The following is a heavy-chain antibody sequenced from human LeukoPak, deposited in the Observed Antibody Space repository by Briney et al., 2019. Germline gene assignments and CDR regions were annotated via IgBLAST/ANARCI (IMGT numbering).Heavy chain of an antibody. J-gene: IGHJ4*02. Sequence: AETLSLTCGVSGGSITNTNYWTWVRQPPGKGLEWIGEVNLQGSTNYNPSLMGRVAIAVDTSENHISLQLTSVTAADTAVYYCAREGGPYRPLDYSGQGTLVTVSS. CDR2: VNLQGST. CDR1: GGSITNTNY. V-gene: IGHV4-4*02. CDR3: AREGGPYRPLDY.